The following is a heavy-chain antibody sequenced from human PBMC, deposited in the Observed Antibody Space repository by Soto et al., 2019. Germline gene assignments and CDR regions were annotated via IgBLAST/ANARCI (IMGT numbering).Heavy chain of an antibody. V-gene: IGHV4-4*02. Sequence: QVQLQESGPGLVKPSGTLSLTCAVSRGSITTSNWWSWVRQPPGKGLEWIGEIYHSGDTNYNPSLKSRITISVDKSKNQFSLKLSSVTAADTAFYYCARVGAVTDDCEYFQYWGQGTLVTVSS. CDR3: ARVGAVTDDCEYFQY. J-gene: IGHJ1*01. CDR2: IYHSGDT. D-gene: IGHD6-19*01. CDR1: RGSITTSNW.